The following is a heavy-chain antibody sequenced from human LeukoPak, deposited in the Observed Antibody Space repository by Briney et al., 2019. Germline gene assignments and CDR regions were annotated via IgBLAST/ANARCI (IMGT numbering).Heavy chain of an antibody. CDR2: IDPSDSYT. V-gene: IGHV5-10-1*01. CDR1: GYSFTRYW. J-gene: IGHJ4*02. CDR3: ARTYSSGWAFFDY. D-gene: IGHD6-19*01. Sequence: PGESLKISCKASGYSFTRYWISWVRQMPGKGLGWMGRIDPSDSYTNYSPSFQGHVTISADKSISTAYLQWRSLKASDTAIYYCARTYSSGWAFFDYWGQGNMVTVSS.